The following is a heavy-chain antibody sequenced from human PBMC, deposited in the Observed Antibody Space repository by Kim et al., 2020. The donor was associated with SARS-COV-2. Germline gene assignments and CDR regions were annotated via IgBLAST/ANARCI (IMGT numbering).Heavy chain of an antibody. Sequence: NYAQELQGRVTMTTDSSTRTAYMELRSLRSDDTAVYYCARGVDFWSGFDYWGQGTLVTVSS. D-gene: IGHD3-3*01. V-gene: IGHV1-18*01. CDR3: ARGVDFWSGFDY. J-gene: IGHJ4*02.